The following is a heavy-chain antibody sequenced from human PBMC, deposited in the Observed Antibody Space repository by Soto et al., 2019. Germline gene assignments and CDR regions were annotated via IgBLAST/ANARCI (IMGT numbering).Heavy chain of an antibody. CDR1: GYSFTSYW. D-gene: IGHD2-15*01. V-gene: IGHV5-10-1*01. CDR2: IDPSDSYT. Sequence: PGESLKISCKGSGYSFTSYWISWVRQMPGKGLEWMGRIDPSDSYTNYSPSFQGHVTISADKSISTAYLQWSSLKASDTAMYYCATRHIVVDGSVSYYYGMDVWGQGTTVTVSS. CDR3: ATRHIVVDGSVSYYYGMDV. J-gene: IGHJ6*02.